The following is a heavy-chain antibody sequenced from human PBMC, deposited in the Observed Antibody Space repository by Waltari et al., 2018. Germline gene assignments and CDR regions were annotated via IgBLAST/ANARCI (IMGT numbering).Heavy chain of an antibody. CDR1: GGTFSSYA. CDR3: AREDYSDAFDI. Sequence: QVQLVQSGAEVKKPGSSVKVSCKASGGTFSSYAISWVRQAPGQGLEWMGRIIPILGIANYTQKFQGRVTMNADKSTSTAYMDLSSLRSEDTAVYYCAREDYSDAFDIWGQGTMVTVSS. V-gene: IGHV1-69*04. D-gene: IGHD4-4*01. CDR2: IIPILGIA. J-gene: IGHJ3*02.